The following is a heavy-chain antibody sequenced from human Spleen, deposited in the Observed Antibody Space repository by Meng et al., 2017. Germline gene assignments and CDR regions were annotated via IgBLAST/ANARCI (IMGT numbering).Heavy chain of an antibody. Sequence: GESLKISCAASGFTFSSYWMHWVRQAPGKGLVWVSRINSDGSSTSYADSVKGRFTISRDNSKNTLYLQMNSLRDEDTAVYYCARGLPARFDPWGQGTLVTVSS. CDR2: INSDGSST. V-gene: IGHV3-74*01. CDR1: GFTFSSYW. CDR3: ARGLPARFDP. J-gene: IGHJ5*02. D-gene: IGHD3-16*01.